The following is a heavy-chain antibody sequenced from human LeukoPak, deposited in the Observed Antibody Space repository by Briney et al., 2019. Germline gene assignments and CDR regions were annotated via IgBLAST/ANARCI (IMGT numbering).Heavy chain of an antibody. CDR2: IKHDGSEK. Sequence: GGSLRLSCAASGFTFSHHWMSWVRQAPGKGLEWVANIKHDGSEKYYVDSVRGRFTISRDNAKNSLFLQMNSLRVEDTAVYFCARESPRVDFEYWGQGTLVTVSS. J-gene: IGHJ4*02. CDR3: ARESPRVDFEY. CDR1: GFTFSHHW. V-gene: IGHV3-7*01. D-gene: IGHD2-15*01.